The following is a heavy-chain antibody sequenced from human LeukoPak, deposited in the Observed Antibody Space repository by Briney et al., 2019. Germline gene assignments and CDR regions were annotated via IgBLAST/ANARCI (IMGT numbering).Heavy chain of an antibody. V-gene: IGHV5-51*01. CDR1: GYSFTSYW. CDR3: ARSGSGSPLHYYYYYGMDV. Sequence: GESPKISCKGSGYSFTSYWIGWVRQMPGKGLEWMGIIYPGDSDTRYSPSFQGQVTISADKSISTAYLQWSSLKASDTAMYYCARSGSGSPLHYYYYYGMDVWGQGTTVTVSS. D-gene: IGHD3-10*01. J-gene: IGHJ6*02. CDR2: IYPGDSDT.